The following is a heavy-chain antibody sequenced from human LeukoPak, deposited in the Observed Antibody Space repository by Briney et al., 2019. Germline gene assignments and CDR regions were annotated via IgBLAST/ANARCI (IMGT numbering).Heavy chain of an antibody. V-gene: IGHV3-13*01. D-gene: IGHD6-13*01. CDR1: GFTFSSYD. CDR2: IGTAGDT. CDR3: ARAVTYSSSWRLDY. J-gene: IGHJ4*02. Sequence: GGSLRLSCAASGFTFSSYDMHWVRQATGKGLEWVSAIGTAGDTYYPGSVKGRFTISRENAKNSLYLQMNSLRAGDTAVYYCARAVTYSSSWRLDYWGQGTLVTVSS.